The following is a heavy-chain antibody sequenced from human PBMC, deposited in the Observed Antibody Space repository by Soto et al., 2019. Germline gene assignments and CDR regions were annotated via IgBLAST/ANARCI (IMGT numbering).Heavy chain of an antibody. CDR2: ISSSSGTI. V-gene: IGHV3-48*02. J-gene: IGHJ4*02. Sequence: PGGSLRLSCAASGFTFSSYSMNWVRQAPGKGLEWVSYISSSSGTIYYADSVKGRFTISRDNAKNSLYLQMNSLRDEDTAVYYCARDYYDSSGYPTGHYFDYWGQGTLVTVSS. D-gene: IGHD3-22*01. CDR3: ARDYYDSSGYPTGHYFDY. CDR1: GFTFSSYS.